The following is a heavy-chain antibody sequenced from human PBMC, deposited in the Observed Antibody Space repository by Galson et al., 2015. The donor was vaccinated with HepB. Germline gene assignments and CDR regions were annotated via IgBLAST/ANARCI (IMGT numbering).Heavy chain of an antibody. J-gene: IGHJ4*02. CDR1: GFTFTTYA. D-gene: IGHD5-24*01. V-gene: IGHV3-23*01. Sequence: SLRLSCAASGFTFTTYAMSWVRQAPGKGLEWVSAISGSGTSTYYTDSVKGRFTISRDDSKDTVSLQMNSLRAEDTAVYYCAKRDGNNYGHGFDHWGQGTLVTVSS. CDR2: ISGSGTST. CDR3: AKRDGNNYGHGFDH.